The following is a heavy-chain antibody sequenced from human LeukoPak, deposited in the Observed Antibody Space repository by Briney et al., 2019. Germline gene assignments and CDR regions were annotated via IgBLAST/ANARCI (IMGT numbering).Heavy chain of an antibody. J-gene: IGHJ6*03. CDR2: IRYDGSDK. CDR3: AKDRGGYGYYYMDV. CDR1: GFTFSSYG. Sequence: PGGSLRLSCAASGFTFSSYGMHWVRQAPGKGLEWVAFIRYDGSDKYYADSVKGRFTISRDNSKNTLYPQMNSLRAEDTAVYYCAKDRGGYGYYYMDVWGKGTTVTVSS. V-gene: IGHV3-30*02. D-gene: IGHD5-12*01.